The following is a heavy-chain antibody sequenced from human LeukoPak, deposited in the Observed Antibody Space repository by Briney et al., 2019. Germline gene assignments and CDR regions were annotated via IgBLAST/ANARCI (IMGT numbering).Heavy chain of an antibody. CDR3: ARVGPTSYFDY. J-gene: IGHJ4*01. CDR2: VNPDTGGT. V-gene: IGHV1-2*06. Sequence: ASVKVSCKASGYTFTDYYVHWVQQAPGQGLEWMGRVNPDTGGTNYAQKFQGRVTMTRDTSINTAYMELSRLTPDDTAIYYCARVGPTSYFDYWGHGTLVTVSS. CDR1: GYTFTDYY.